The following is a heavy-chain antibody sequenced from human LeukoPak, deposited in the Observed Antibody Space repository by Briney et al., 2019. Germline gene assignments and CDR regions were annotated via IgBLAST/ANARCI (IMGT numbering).Heavy chain of an antibody. CDR1: EFTFCSYW. CDR3: ARDRRDYSSGYYY. CDR2: INQDGNEK. J-gene: IGHJ4*02. V-gene: IGHV3-7*01. Sequence: GGSLRLSCAASEFTFCSYWMSWVRKAPGKGLELVANINQDGNEKYYVDLVKGRFTISRDNARNSLYLQMNSLRAEDTAVYYCARDRRDYSSGYYYWGQGTLVTVSS. D-gene: IGHD3-22*01.